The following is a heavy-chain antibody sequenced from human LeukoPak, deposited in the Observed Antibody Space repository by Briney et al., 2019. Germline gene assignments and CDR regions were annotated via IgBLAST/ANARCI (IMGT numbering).Heavy chain of an antibody. CDR1: GGSISSGSYY. Sequence: SETLSLTCTVSGGSISSGSYYWDWIRQPPGKGLERIGDIYSSGKTNYNPSLRSRVTMSIDPSKNQFSLNMNSVSATDTAVYYCAGHLTGRTWFDPWGQGTLVTVSS. CDR2: IYSSGKT. V-gene: IGHV4-39*01. D-gene: IGHD1-1*01. J-gene: IGHJ5*02. CDR3: AGHLTGRTWFDP.